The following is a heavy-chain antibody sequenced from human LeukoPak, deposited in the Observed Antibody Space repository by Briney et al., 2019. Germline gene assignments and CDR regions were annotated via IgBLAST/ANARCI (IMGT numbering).Heavy chain of an antibody. Sequence: SVKVSCKASGGTFSRFTISWVRQAPGQGFEWMGGITPIFGTANFAQKFQGRVSITADESTSTAFMELSSLRSEDTAVYYCARAEYYDFWSGYYPSYYYYYGMDVWGQGTTVTVSS. CDR3: ARAEYYDFWSGYYPSYYYYYGMDV. CDR1: GGTFSRFT. J-gene: IGHJ6*02. V-gene: IGHV1-69*01. CDR2: ITPIFGTA. D-gene: IGHD3-3*01.